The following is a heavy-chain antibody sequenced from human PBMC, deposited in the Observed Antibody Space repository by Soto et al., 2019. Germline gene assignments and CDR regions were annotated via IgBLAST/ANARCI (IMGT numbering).Heavy chain of an antibody. V-gene: IGHV2-26*01. Sequence: QVTLKESGPVLVKPTETLTLRCTVSGLSITDSEMGVSWIRQPPGQPLEWLAHIDSSGEKSYRTFLKSRLAISKDHSKSQIVLTMTNMDPADTATYYCARRHLAVAVSPWFDSWGQGIPVTVSS. CDR1: GLSITDSEMG. J-gene: IGHJ5*01. CDR3: ARRHLAVAVSPWFDS. D-gene: IGHD6-19*01. CDR2: IDSSGEK.